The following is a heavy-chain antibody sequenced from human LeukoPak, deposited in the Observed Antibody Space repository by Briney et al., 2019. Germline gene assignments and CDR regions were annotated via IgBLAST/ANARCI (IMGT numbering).Heavy chain of an antibody. CDR3: ARVASGYSPVY. CDR1: GYTFASFG. J-gene: IGHJ4*02. V-gene: IGHV1-18*01. Sequence: GASVKVSCKASGYTFASFGITWVRQPPGQGLEWTGWINPYNGNTNYAQMFQDRVTMTTDTSTSTAHMELRSLRSDDTAVYYCARVASGYSPVYWGQGTLVTVSS. D-gene: IGHD3-22*01. CDR2: INPYNGNT.